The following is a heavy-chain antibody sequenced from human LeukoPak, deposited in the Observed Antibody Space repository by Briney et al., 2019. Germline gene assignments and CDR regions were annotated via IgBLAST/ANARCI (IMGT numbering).Heavy chain of an antibody. V-gene: IGHV4-59*01. CDR1: GGSLSGSY. Sequence: SETLSLTCTVSGGSLSGSYWSWIRQPPGKQLEWIGYIYSSGSSGITTYNPSLQSRIIISQDTSKNDFSLKLTSVTAADAAVYYCARLAARRGYYYSGMDVWGQGTTVTVSS. CDR3: ARLAARRGYYYSGMDV. CDR2: IYSSGSSGIT. J-gene: IGHJ6*02. D-gene: IGHD3-10*01.